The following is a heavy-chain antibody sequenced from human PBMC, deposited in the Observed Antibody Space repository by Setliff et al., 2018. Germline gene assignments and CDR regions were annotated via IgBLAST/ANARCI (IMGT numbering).Heavy chain of an antibody. V-gene: IGHV1-3*01. D-gene: IGHD3-3*01. CDR3: ARDPRQNDNFWSGYYYYYYYGMDV. Sequence: ASVKVSCKASGYTFTSYAMHWVRQAPGQRLEWMGWINAGNGNTKYSQKFQGRVTITRDTSASTAYMELSSLRSEDTAVYYCARDPRQNDNFWSGYYYYYYYGMDVWGQGTMVTVSS. J-gene: IGHJ6*02. CDR2: INAGNGNT. CDR1: GYTFTSYA.